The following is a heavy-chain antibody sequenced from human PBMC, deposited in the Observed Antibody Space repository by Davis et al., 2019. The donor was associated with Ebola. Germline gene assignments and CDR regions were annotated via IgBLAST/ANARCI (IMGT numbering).Heavy chain of an antibody. V-gene: IGHV3-23*01. D-gene: IGHD2/OR15-2a*01. CDR2: ISGSGGST. CDR1: GFTFSSYA. J-gene: IGHJ6*04. Sequence: PGGSLRLSCAASGFTFSSYAMSWVRQAPGKGLEWVSAISGSGGSTYYADSVKGRFTISRDNSKNTLYLQMNSLRAEDTAVYYCARAPNRHYYYGLDVWGKGTTVTVSS. CDR3: ARAPNRHYYYGLDV.